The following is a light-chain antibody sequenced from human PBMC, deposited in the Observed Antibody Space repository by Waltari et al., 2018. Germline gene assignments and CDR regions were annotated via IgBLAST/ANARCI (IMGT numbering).Light chain of an antibody. CDR1: QSVSSY. J-gene: IGKJ4*01. V-gene: IGKV3-11*01. Sequence: ELVLTQSPATLSSSPGERATLSCRASQSVSSYLAWYQQKPGQAPRLLIYDASNRATGIPARFSGSGSGTDFTLTISSLEPEDFAVYYCQQRSNWPRLTFGGGTKVEIK. CDR2: DAS. CDR3: QQRSNWPRLT.